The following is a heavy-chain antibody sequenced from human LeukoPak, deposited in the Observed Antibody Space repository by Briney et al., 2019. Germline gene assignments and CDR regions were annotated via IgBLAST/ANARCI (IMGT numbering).Heavy chain of an antibody. CDR3: ARDVSDYDFWSGHYGYSYGVTPYYFDY. V-gene: IGHV1-18*01. D-gene: IGHD3-3*01. Sequence: ASVKVSCKASGYTFTSYGISWVRQAPGQGLEWMGWISAYNGNTNYAQKLQGRVTVTTDTSTSTAYMELRSLRSDDTAVYYCARDVSDYDFWSGHYGYSYGVTPYYFDYWGQGTLVTVSS. CDR2: ISAYNGNT. CDR1: GYTFTSYG. J-gene: IGHJ4*02.